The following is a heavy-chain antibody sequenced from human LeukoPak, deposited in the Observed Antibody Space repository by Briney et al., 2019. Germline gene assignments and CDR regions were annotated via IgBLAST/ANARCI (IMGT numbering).Heavy chain of an antibody. CDR3: TRDQTPYY. CDR2: IRSKIYGGTP. J-gene: IGHJ4*02. CDR1: GFTFSTYE. Sequence: GGSLRLSCAASGFTFSTYEMHWVRQAPGKGLEWVGFIRSKIYGGTPEYAASVKGRFTISRDDSKGIAYLQMNSLETEDTAVYYCTRDQTPYYWGQGTLVTVSS. V-gene: IGHV3-49*04.